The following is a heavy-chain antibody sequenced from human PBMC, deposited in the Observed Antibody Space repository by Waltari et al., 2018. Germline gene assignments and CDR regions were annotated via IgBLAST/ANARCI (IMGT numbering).Heavy chain of an antibody. CDR1: GGSFSGYY. J-gene: IGHJ4*02. V-gene: IGHV4-34*01. CDR2: INHSGST. D-gene: IGHD5-12*01. Sequence: QVQLQQWGAGLLKPSETLSLTCAVYGGSFSGYYWSWIRQPPGKGLEWIGEINHSGSTNYNPSLKSRVTISVDTSKNQFSLKLSSVTAADTAVYYCARDRVDIVATRPLYYFDYWGQGTLVTVSS. CDR3: ARDRVDIVATRPLYYFDY.